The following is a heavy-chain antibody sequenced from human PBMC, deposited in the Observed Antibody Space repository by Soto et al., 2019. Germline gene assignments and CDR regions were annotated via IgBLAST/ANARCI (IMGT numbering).Heavy chain of an antibody. J-gene: IGHJ4*02. D-gene: IGHD4-17*01. V-gene: IGHV3-15*01. CDR2: IKRNADGGTA. Sequence: EVQLVESGGGLVKPGGSLRLSGAASGFTFSNAWVSWVRQAPGKGLEWVGRIKRNADGGTADYAAPVKGRFTISRDDSKNTLYLQMNSLKTEDTAVYYCTTAATTVTTIDYWGQGTLVTVSS. CDR3: TTAATTVTTIDY. CDR1: GFTFSNAW.